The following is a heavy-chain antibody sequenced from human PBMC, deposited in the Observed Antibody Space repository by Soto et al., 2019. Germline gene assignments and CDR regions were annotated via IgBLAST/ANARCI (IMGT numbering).Heavy chain of an antibody. CDR2: INHSGST. CDR1: GGSFSGYY. CDR3: ARAVYSNYRLGYYYYMDV. Sequence: SETLSLTCAVYGGSFSGYYWSWIRQPPGKGLEWIGEINHSGSTNYNPSLKSRVTISVDTSKNQFSLKLSSVTAADTAVYYCARAVYSNYRLGYYYYMDVWGKGTTVTVSS. D-gene: IGHD4-4*01. V-gene: IGHV4-34*01. J-gene: IGHJ6*03.